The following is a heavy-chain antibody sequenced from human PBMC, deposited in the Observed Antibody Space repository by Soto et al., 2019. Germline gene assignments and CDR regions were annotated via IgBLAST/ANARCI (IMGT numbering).Heavy chain of an antibody. V-gene: IGHV4-34*01. CDR1: GGSFSGYY. J-gene: IGHJ6*03. CDR3: ARVGAARRGPNYYYYMDV. Sequence: QVQLQQWGAGLLKPSETLSLTCAVYGGSFSGYYWSWIRQPPGKGLEWIGEINHSGSTNYNPSLKSRVTISVDTSKNQFSLKLSSVTAADTAVYYCARVGAARRGPNYYYYMDVWGKGTTVTVSS. CDR2: INHSGST. D-gene: IGHD6-6*01.